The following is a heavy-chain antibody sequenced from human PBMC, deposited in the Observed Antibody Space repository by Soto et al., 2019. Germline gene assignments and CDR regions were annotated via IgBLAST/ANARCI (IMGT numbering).Heavy chain of an antibody. CDR3: VKGNQLLRYYFEF. V-gene: IGHV3-64D*06. Sequence: AGGSLRLSCSVSGFTFSNYAMHWVRQAPGKGLEYVSGITSEGDRTWHADSVKDRFTISRDNSKNTLYLQMSSLRVEDTAIYYCVKGNQLLRYYFEFWGPGTLVTVSS. J-gene: IGHJ4*01. D-gene: IGHD2-15*01. CDR2: ITSEGDRT. CDR1: GFTFSNYA.